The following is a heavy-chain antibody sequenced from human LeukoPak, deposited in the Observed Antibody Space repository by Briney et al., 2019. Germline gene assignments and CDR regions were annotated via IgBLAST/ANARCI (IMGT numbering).Heavy chain of an antibody. Sequence: GGSLRLSCAASGFTFSSSWMHWVRQGPGKGLVWVARMNADGRTINYADSVKGRFTISRDNAKNTLYLQMNSLRTEDAAVYYCARAGNYYFDLWAVAPRSRCPQ. CDR1: GFTFSSSW. V-gene: IGHV3-74*01. J-gene: IGHJ2*01. D-gene: IGHD1-7*01. CDR2: MNADGRTI. CDR3: ARAGNYYFDL.